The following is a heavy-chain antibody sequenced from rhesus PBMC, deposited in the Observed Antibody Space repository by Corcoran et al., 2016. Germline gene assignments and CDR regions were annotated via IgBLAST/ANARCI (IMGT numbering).Heavy chain of an antibody. CDR3: ATHLDWLLFLGFDY. CDR1: GYSSSSGYC. CDR2: LYASGGTH. D-gene: IGHD3-3*01. J-gene: IGHJ4*01. V-gene: IGHV4S14*01. Sequence: VQLQESGPGLVQPSANLSPTCGVSGYSSSSGYCWVWIRRSPGKGLEWIVVLYASGGTHYLNPALKSRVTLSVDTSQSQFSLKLSSVTAADTAVYFCATHLDWLLFLGFDYWGQGVLVTVSS.